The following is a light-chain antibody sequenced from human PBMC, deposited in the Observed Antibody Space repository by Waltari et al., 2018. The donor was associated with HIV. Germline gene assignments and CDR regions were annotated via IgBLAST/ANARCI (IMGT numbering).Light chain of an antibody. CDR1: SDDVGTFNR. Sequence: QSALAQPPSVSGSPGQSVTISCTGTSDDVGTFNRVSWYQQPPGTAPKLMIYEVTTRPSGVPDRFSGSKSDNTASLTISGLQAEDEAYYYCSSYTTSSTLLFGGGTKLTVL. V-gene: IGLV2-18*02. CDR3: SSYTTSSTLL. CDR2: EVT. J-gene: IGLJ2*01.